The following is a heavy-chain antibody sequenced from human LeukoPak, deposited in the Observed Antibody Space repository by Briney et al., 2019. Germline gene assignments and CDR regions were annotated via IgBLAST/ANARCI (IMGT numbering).Heavy chain of an antibody. D-gene: IGHD1-26*01. Sequence: GGSLRLSCAASGFTFSSYWMHWVRQAPGKGQVWVSRINSDGSSTSYADSVKGRFTISRDNAKNTLYLQMNSLRAEDTAVYYCASGALSGTYYVYYFDYWGQGNLVTVAS. J-gene: IGHJ4*02. CDR2: INSDGSST. CDR1: GFTFSSYW. CDR3: ASGALSGTYYVYYFDY. V-gene: IGHV3-74*01.